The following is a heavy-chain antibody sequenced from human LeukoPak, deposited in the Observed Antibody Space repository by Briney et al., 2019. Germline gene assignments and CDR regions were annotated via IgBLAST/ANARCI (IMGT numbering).Heavy chain of an antibody. J-gene: IGHJ4*02. D-gene: IGHD3-10*01. Sequence: ASVKVSCKASGYTFTSYGISWVRQAPGQGLEWMGWISAYNGNTNYAQKLQGRVTMTTDTSTSTAHMELRSLRSDDTAVYYCARDAKGLLLRYGSGSYDYWGQGTLVTVSS. CDR3: ARDAKGLLLRYGSGSYDY. V-gene: IGHV1-18*01. CDR1: GYTFTSYG. CDR2: ISAYNGNT.